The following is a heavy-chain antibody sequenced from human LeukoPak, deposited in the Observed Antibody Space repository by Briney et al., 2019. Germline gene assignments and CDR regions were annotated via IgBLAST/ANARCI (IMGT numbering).Heavy chain of an antibody. CDR1: GYTFTSYD. CDR2: MNPNSGNT. Sequence: ASVKVSCKASGYTFTSYDINWVRQATGQRLEWMGWMNPNSGNTGYAQKFQGRVTMTRNTSISTAYMELSSLRSEDTAVYYCARGTHYDFWSGYLTYGMDVWGQGTTVTVSS. CDR3: ARGTHYDFWSGYLTYGMDV. V-gene: IGHV1-8*01. J-gene: IGHJ6*02. D-gene: IGHD3-3*01.